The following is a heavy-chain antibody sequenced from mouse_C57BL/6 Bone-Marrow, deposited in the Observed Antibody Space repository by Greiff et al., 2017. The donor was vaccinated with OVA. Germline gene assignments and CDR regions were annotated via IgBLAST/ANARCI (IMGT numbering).Heavy chain of an antibody. CDR1: GYTFTDYY. J-gene: IGHJ3*01. Sequence: EVQLQQSGPELVKPGASVKLSCKASGYTFTDYYMHWVKQTHGQSLEWIGAINPNNGGTSYNQKFKGKATLTADKSSSTAYMELRSLTAEDSAVYYCEGFGYWGQGTLVTVSA. CDR2: INPNNGGT. V-gene: IGHV1-26*01. CDR3: EGFGY.